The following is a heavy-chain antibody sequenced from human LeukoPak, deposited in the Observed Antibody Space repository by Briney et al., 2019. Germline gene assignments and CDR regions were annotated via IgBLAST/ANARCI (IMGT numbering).Heavy chain of an antibody. D-gene: IGHD6-13*01. J-gene: IGHJ5*02. CDR1: GGSISSYYW. CDR3: AHRPLAAAGTKPFDP. Sequence: TLSLTCTVSGGSISSYYWSWIRQPPGKALEWLALIYWDDDKRYSPSLKSRLTITKDTSKNQVVLTMTNMDPVDTATYYCAHRPLAAAGTKPFDPWGQGTLVTVSS. V-gene: IGHV2-5*08. CDR2: IYWDDDK.